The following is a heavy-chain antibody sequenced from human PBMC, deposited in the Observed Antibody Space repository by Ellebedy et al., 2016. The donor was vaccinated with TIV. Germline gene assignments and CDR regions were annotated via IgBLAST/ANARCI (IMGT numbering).Heavy chain of an antibody. V-gene: IGHV4-34*01. CDR2: VNPSGTT. J-gene: IGHJ4*02. D-gene: IGHD3-10*01. CDR1: GGSFTGYF. Sequence: MPSETLSLTCAVYGGSFTGYFWSWIRQPPGKGLDWIGEVNPSGTTNDNPSLKSRVTISVATPKKQFYLRLTSVTAADTAVYYCARARGQYLYGSGSYFTNWGQGEMVTVSS. CDR3: ARARGQYLYGSGSYFTN.